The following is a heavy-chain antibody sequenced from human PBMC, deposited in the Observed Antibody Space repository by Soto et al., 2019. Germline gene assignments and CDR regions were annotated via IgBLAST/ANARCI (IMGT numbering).Heavy chain of an antibody. CDR1: GFSLSTSGVG. Sequence: QITLKESGPTLVKPTQTLTLTCTFSGFSLSTSGVGVGWIRQPPGKALEWLALIYWDDDKRYSPSLKSRLTITKDTSKNQVVLTMTNLEPVDTATYYCAQVRSGWYDPSGGYFDYWGQGTLVTVSS. CDR3: AQVRSGWYDPSGGYFDY. CDR2: IYWDDDK. D-gene: IGHD6-19*01. V-gene: IGHV2-5*02. J-gene: IGHJ4*02.